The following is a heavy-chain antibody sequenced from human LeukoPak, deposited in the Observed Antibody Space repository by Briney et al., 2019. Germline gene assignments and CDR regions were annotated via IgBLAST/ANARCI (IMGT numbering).Heavy chain of an antibody. CDR2: INHSGST. V-gene: IGHV4-34*01. CDR3: ARQPTVTTYWFDP. Sequence: SETLSLTCAVYGGSFSGYYWSWIRQPPGKGLEWIGEINHSGSTNYNPSLKSRVTISVDTSKNQFSLKLSSVTAADTAVYYCARQPTVTTYWFDPWGQGTLVTVSS. D-gene: IGHD4-17*01. J-gene: IGHJ5*02. CDR1: GGSFSGYY.